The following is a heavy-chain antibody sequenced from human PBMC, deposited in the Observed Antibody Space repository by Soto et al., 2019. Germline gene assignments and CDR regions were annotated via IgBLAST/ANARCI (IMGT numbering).Heavy chain of an antibody. CDR2: IYWDDDK. CDR1: GFSLRTDKVG. CDR3: ALRPDYGDLGYFDY. V-gene: IGHV2-5*02. Sequence: QITLKESGPTLVKPTQTLTLTCTFSGFSLRTDKVGVGWIRQPPGKALEWLALIYWDDDKRYSPSLKSRLTITKDTSKNQVVLTMTNMDPVDTATYYCALRPDYGDLGYFDYWGQGTLVTVSS. J-gene: IGHJ4*02. D-gene: IGHD4-17*01.